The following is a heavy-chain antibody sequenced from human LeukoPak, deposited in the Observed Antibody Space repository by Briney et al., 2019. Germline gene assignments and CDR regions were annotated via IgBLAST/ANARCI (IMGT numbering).Heavy chain of an antibody. V-gene: IGHV3-33*01. D-gene: IGHD2-15*01. CDR2: IWYDGTNE. Sequence: GKSLRLSCVASGFSFSSYGMHWVRQPPGKGLEWVAVIWYDGTNENYADSVKGRFTISRDNSRNTLYLQMNNLRAEDTAVFYCASHGGIWGQGTLVTVSS. CDR1: GFSFSSYG. J-gene: IGHJ4*02. CDR3: ASHGGI.